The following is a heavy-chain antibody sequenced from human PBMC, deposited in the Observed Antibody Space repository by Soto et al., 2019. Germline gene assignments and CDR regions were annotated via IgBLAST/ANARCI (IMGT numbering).Heavy chain of an antibody. CDR1: GFTFSSYD. D-gene: IGHD5-18*01. Sequence: EVQLVESGGGLVQPGGSLRLSCAASGFTFSSYDMHWVRQATGKGLEWVSAIGTAGDTYYPGSVKGRFTISRENAKNSLYLQINSLRAGDTAVYYCARGGSGYSYGYAYWGQGTLVTVSS. V-gene: IGHV3-13*01. CDR3: ARGGSGYSYGYAY. J-gene: IGHJ4*02. CDR2: IGTAGDT.